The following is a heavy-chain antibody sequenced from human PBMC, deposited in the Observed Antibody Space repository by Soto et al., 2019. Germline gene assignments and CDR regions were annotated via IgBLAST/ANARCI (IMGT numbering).Heavy chain of an antibody. V-gene: IGHV4-59*08. CDR2: IYYSGST. D-gene: IGHD3-9*01. CDR1: GGSISSYY. Sequence: PSETLSLTCTVSGGSISSYYWSWIRQPPGKGLEWIGYIYYSGSTNYNPSLKSRVTISVDTSKNQFSLKLSSVTAADTAVYYCARHLRYFDWLLSPFDYWGQGTLVTVS. J-gene: IGHJ4*02. CDR3: ARHLRYFDWLLSPFDY.